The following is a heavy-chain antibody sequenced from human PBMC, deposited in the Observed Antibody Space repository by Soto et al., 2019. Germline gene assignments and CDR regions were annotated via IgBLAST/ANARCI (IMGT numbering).Heavy chain of an antibody. Sequence: GGSLRLSCAASGFTLSNYAINWVRQAPGKGLEWVSSISSRSDMYYADSVKGRFTISRDNAKNTLQLERNSPRAEDKVAYNSVSDGHCITTSGHGNWFDPWGQGTLVTVSS. CDR2: ISSRSDM. CDR3: VSDGHCITTSGHGNWFDP. CDR1: GFTLSNYA. V-gene: IGHV3-21*01. J-gene: IGHJ5*02. D-gene: IGHD2-2*01.